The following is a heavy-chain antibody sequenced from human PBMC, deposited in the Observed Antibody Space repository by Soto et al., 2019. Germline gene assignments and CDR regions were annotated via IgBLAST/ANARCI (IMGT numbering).Heavy chain of an antibody. J-gene: IGHJ3*01. Sequence: QITLKESGPTLVKPTETLTLTCTFSGFSLSTREVSVGWIRQAPGEALEWLALIYWNDDKRYSPSLKSRLTVTKDTSEDQVVLTMTNVDPADTATYYCAQREDSFDVWGQGTTVIVSS. V-gene: IGHV2-5*01. CDR1: GFSLSTREVS. CDR2: IYWNDDK. CDR3: AQREDSFDV.